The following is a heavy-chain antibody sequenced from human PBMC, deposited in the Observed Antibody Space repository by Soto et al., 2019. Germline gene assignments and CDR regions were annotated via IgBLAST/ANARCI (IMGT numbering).Heavy chain of an antibody. D-gene: IGHD1-26*01. J-gene: IGHJ4*02. V-gene: IGHV3-33*01. CDR1: GFTFSSYG. Sequence: PGGSLRLSCAASGFTFSSYGMHWVRQAPGKGLEWVAVIWYDGSNKYYADSVKGRFTISRDNSKNTLYLQMNSLRAEDTAVYYCASEQAIVGAMVAGTPFDYWGPGTLVTLPS. CDR2: IWYDGSNK. CDR3: ASEQAIVGAMVAGTPFDY.